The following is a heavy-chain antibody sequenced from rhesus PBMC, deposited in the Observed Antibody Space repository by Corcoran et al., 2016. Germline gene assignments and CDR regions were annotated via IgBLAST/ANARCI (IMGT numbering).Heavy chain of an antibody. J-gene: IGHJ6*01. CDR1: GGSISGYYY. CDR2: IYGNSAST. Sequence: QVKLQQWGEGLVKPSETLSLTCAAYGGSISGYYYWSWIRQPPGKGLEWIGYIYGNSASTNYNPSLKNRVTISKDTSKNQFSLRLTSVTAADTAVYYCARQGYTDHLGGLDSWGQGVVVTVSS. V-gene: IGHV4-73*01. D-gene: IGHD2-39*02. CDR3: ARQGYTDHLGGLDS.